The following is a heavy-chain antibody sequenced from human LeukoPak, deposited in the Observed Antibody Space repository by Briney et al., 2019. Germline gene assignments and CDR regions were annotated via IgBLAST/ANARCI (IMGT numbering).Heavy chain of an antibody. J-gene: IGHJ4*02. Sequence: PSETLTLTCTVSGGSISSYYWSWIRKPPGRGLEYIGFIYYSGSTKYNPSLKSRVTISVDTSKNQFYLKLNSETAADTAVYYCARRSESGYSFDNWGQGTLVTVSS. CDR1: GGSISSYY. D-gene: IGHD5-12*01. CDR2: IYYSGST. CDR3: ARRSESGYSFDN. V-gene: IGHV4-59*01.